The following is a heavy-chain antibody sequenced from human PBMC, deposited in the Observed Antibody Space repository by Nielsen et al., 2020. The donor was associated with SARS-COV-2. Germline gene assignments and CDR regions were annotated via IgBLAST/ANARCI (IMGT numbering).Heavy chain of an antibody. CDR1: GFTFSSYA. D-gene: IGHD3-10*01. J-gene: IGHJ4*02. CDR2: IIPIFGTA. V-gene: IGHV1-69*01. CDR3: ARAMVRGVPSDFDY. Sequence: KISCAASGFTFSSYAISWVRQAPGQGLEWMGGIIPIFGTANYAQKFQGRVTITADESTSTTYMELSSLRSEDTAVYYCARAMVRGVPSDFDYWGQGTLVTVSS.